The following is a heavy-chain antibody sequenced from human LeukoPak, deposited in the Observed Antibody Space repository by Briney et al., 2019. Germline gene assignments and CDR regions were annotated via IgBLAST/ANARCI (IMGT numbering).Heavy chain of an antibody. V-gene: IGHV3-21*01. CDR3: ARDRRSSTSLFDY. Sequence: GGSLRLSCAASGFTFSSYSMNWVRQAPGKGLEWVPSISSSSSYIYYADSVKGRFTISRDNAKNSLYLQMNSLRAEDTAVHYCARDRRSSTSLFDYWGQGTLVTVSS. D-gene: IGHD2-2*01. J-gene: IGHJ4*02. CDR2: ISSSSSYI. CDR1: GFTFSSYS.